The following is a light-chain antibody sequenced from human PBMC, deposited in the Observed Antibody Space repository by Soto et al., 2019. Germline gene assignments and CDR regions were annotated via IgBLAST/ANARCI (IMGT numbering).Light chain of an antibody. CDR1: QSVRSSY. CDR2: DAS. V-gene: IGKV3-20*01. Sequence: EIVLTQSPGTLSLSPGERATLSCRASQSVRSSYLAWYQQKPGQAPRLLIYDASSRATGSPDRFSGSGSGTDFTLTISRLEPEDFAVYYCQQYGSSPWTFGQGTKVE. J-gene: IGKJ1*01. CDR3: QQYGSSPWT.